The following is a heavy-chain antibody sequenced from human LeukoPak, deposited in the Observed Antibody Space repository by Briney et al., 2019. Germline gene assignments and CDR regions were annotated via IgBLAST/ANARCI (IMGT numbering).Heavy chain of an antibody. CDR3: AKRGVVIRVFLVGFHKEAYYFDS. J-gene: IGHJ4*02. CDR2: ISDRGGRT. Sequence: GGSLRLSCAVSGITLSNYGMSWVRQAPGKGLEWVAGISDRGGRTNYADSVKGRFTISRDNPKNTLYLQMNSLRAEDTAVYFCAKRGVVIRVFLVGFHKEAYYFDSWGQGALVTVSS. D-gene: IGHD3-10*01. V-gene: IGHV3-23*01. CDR1: GITLSNYG.